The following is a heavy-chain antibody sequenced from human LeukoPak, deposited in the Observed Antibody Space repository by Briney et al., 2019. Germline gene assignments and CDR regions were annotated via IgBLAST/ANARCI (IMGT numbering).Heavy chain of an antibody. CDR2: IYYSGST. CDR1: GGSISSSSYY. Sequence: SETLSLTCTVSGGSISSSSYYWGWLRQPPGTGREWIGSIYYSGSTYYNPSLKSRVTISVDTSKNQFSLKLSSVTAADTAVYYCARQTIVVVEVGWFDPWGQGTLVTVSS. J-gene: IGHJ5*02. V-gene: IGHV4-39*01. CDR3: ARQTIVVVEVGWFDP. D-gene: IGHD2-2*01.